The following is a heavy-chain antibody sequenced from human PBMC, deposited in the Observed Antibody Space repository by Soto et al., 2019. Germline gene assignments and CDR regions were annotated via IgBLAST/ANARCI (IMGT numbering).Heavy chain of an antibody. V-gene: IGHV1-69*13. J-gene: IGHJ6*02. D-gene: IGHD2-2*02. Sequence: SVEVSCKASGGTFSSYAISWVRQAPGQGLEWMGGIIPIFGTANYAQKFQGRVTITADESTSTAYMELSSLRSEDTAVYYCAREGVVPAAIREGYYYYYGMDVWGQGTTVTVSS. CDR2: IIPIFGTA. CDR3: AREGVVPAAIREGYYYYYGMDV. CDR1: GGTFSSYA.